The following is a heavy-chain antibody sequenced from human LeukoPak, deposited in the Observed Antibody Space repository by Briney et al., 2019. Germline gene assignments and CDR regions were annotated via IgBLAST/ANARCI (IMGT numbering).Heavy chain of an antibody. V-gene: IGHV4-59*08. Sequence: SETMSLTCTVSGGSTSRNYWSWIRQPPGEGLEWIGYISNSGSTKYNPSLKSRVAISEDTSKNQFSLRLSSVTAADTAVYYCARYGSGDTHFDYWGQGTLVTVSS. D-gene: IGHD3-10*01. J-gene: IGHJ4*02. CDR1: GGSTSRNY. CDR3: ARYGSGDTHFDY. CDR2: ISNSGST.